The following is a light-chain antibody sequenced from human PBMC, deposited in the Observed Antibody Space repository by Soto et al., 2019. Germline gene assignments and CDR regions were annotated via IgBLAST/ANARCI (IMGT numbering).Light chain of an antibody. Sequence: QAASVSGSPGQSITISCTGTSSDVGGYNYVSWYQQHPGKAPKLMIYEVSNRPSRVSNRFSGSKSGNTASLTISGLQAEDEADYYCSSYTRSSTSYVFGTGTKLTVL. CDR2: EVS. J-gene: IGLJ1*01. CDR3: SSYTRSSTSYV. V-gene: IGLV2-14*01. CDR1: SSDVGGYNY.